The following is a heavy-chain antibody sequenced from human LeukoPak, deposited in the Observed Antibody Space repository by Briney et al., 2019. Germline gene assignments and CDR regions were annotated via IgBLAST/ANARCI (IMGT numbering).Heavy chain of an antibody. D-gene: IGHD1-26*01. V-gene: IGHV1-2*02. J-gene: IGHJ4*02. CDR2: INPNSGGT. Sequence: ASVKVSCKASGYTFTGYYVHWVRQAPGQGPEWMGWINPNSGGTNYVQKFQGRVTMTRDTSISTAYMELRRLRSDDTAVYYCARSGSTAHDYWGQGTLVTVSS. CDR3: ARSGSTAHDY. CDR1: GYTFTGYY.